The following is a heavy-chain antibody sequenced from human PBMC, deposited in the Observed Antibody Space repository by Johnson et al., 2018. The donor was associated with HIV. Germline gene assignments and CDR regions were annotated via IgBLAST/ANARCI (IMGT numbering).Heavy chain of an antibody. CDR3: TRRSPYDAFDI. Sequence: QVQLVESGGCLVQPDSSLRLSCAASGFTFSSYGMHWVRRAPGKGLEWVAVISYDGSNKYYADSVKGRFTISRENSKNTLYLQMNSLRAEDTAVYYCTRRSPYDAFDIWGQGTMVTVSS. J-gene: IGHJ3*02. CDR2: ISYDGSNK. V-gene: IGHV3-30*03. CDR1: GFTFSSYG.